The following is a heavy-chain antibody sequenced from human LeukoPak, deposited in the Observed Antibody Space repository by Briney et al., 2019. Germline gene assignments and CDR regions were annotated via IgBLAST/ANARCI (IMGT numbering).Heavy chain of an antibody. V-gene: IGHV3-23*01. CDR1: GFTFGSYY. CDR2: ISGSGGST. Sequence: PGGSLRLSCAASGFTFGSYYMSWVRQAPGKGLEWVSAISGSGGSTYYADSVKGRFTISRDNSKNTLYLQMNSLRAEDTAVYYCAKDSDSGSYPNHWGQGTLVTVSS. CDR3: AKDSDSGSYPNH. D-gene: IGHD1-26*01. J-gene: IGHJ5*02.